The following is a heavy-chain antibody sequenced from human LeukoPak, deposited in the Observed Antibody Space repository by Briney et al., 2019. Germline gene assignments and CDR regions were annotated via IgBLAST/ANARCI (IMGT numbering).Heavy chain of an antibody. CDR3: ARESGITMLRGAHTP. V-gene: IGHV3-23*01. D-gene: IGHD3-10*01. J-gene: IGHJ5*02. Sequence: AGRSLRLSCAASGFTFSSYGMSWVRQAPGKGLEWVSAISGSGGSTYYADSVKGRFTVSRDNAKNSLYLQMNSLRAEDTAVYYCARESGITMLRGAHTPWGQGILVTVSS. CDR2: ISGSGGST. CDR1: GFTFSSYG.